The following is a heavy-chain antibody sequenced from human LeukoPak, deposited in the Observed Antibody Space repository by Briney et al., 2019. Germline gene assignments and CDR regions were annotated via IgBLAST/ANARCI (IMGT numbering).Heavy chain of an antibody. D-gene: IGHD3-22*01. CDR2: IYTSGST. CDR3: ARAGDSSGYEYYFDY. Sequence: SETLSLTCTVSGGSISSYYWSWIRQPAGKGLEWIGRIYTSGSTNYNPSLKSRVAMSVDMSTNQFSLKLSSVTAADTAVYYCARAGDSSGYEYYFDYWGQGTLVTVSS. CDR1: GGSISSYY. V-gene: IGHV4-4*07. J-gene: IGHJ4*02.